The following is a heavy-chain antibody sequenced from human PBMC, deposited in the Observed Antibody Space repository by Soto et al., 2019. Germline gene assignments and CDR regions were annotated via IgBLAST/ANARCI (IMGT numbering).Heavy chain of an antibody. Sequence: SETLSLTCTVSGGSISSGDYYWSWIRQPPGKGLEWIGYIYYSGSTYYNPSLKSRVTISVDTSKNQFSLKLSSVTAADTAVYYCARVWGAAADYYYYYGMDVWGQGTTVTVSS. D-gene: IGHD6-13*01. J-gene: IGHJ6*02. V-gene: IGHV4-30-4*01. CDR3: ARVWGAAADYYYYYGMDV. CDR2: IYYSGST. CDR1: GGSISSGDYY.